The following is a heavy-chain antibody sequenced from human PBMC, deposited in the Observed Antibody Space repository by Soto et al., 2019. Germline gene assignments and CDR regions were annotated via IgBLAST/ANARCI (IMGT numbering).Heavy chain of an antibody. CDR3: ARIPRPEVPAAIGGIDY. CDR1: GYTFTSYG. D-gene: IGHD2-2*01. Sequence: ASVKVSCKASGYTFTSYGISWVRQAPGQGLEWMGWISAYNGNTNYAQKLQGRVTMTTDTSTSTAYMELRSLRSDETAVYYCARIPRPEVPAAIGGIDYWGQGTLVTVSS. CDR2: ISAYNGNT. V-gene: IGHV1-18*01. J-gene: IGHJ4*02.